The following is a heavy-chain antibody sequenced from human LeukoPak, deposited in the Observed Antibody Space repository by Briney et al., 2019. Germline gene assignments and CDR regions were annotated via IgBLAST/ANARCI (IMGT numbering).Heavy chain of an antibody. CDR3: AREPRDYGNTPGEHLVMDI. CDR1: GFTFDDYA. J-gene: IGHJ3*02. CDR2: ISWNSGSI. D-gene: IGHD4-11*01. V-gene: IGHV3-9*01. Sequence: GRSLRLSCAASGFTFDDYAMHWVRQAPGKGLEWVSGISWNSGSIGYADSVKGRFTISRDNAKNSLYLQMNSLRAEDTAVYYCAREPRDYGNTPGEHLVMDIWGQGTMVTVSS.